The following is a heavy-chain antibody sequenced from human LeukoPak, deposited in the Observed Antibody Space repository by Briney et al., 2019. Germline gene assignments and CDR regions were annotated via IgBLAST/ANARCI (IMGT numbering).Heavy chain of an antibody. D-gene: IGHD6-19*01. V-gene: IGHV3-30*02. CDR2: IRYDGSNK. CDR1: GFTFTSYD. J-gene: IGHJ4*02. CDR3: AKYLAVAGTGSYYFDY. Sequence: GGSLRLSCAASGFTFTSYDMHWVRQAPGKGLEWVAFIRYDGSNKYYADSVKGRFTISTDNSKNTLYLQMNSLRAEDTAVYYCAKYLAVAGTGSYYFDYWGQGTLVTVSS.